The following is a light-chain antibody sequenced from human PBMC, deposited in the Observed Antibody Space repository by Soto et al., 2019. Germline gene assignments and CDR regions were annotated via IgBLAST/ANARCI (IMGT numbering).Light chain of an antibody. CDR2: DAS. J-gene: IGKJ1*01. Sequence: DIQMTQSPSTLSASVGDRVTITCRASQSISSWLAWYQQKPGKAPKLLIYDASSLEIWVPSRFSGSGSATEFTRTISSLQPDDFATYYCQQYNSYWPFGQGTKVEIK. V-gene: IGKV1-5*01. CDR3: QQYNSYWP. CDR1: QSISSW.